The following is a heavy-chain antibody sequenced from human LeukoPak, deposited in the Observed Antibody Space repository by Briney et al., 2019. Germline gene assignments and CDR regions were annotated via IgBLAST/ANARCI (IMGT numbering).Heavy chain of an antibody. CDR3: TRDYYYRMDV. CDR2: IEGDGTGT. CDR1: GFTFSDNW. V-gene: IGHV3-74*01. J-gene: IGHJ6*04. Sequence: PGGSLRLSCAASGFTFSDNWMHWVRQAPGKGLGWVSRIEGDGTGTVYADSVKGRFTISRDNAKNTLYLQMNSLRAEDTAVYYCTRDYYYRMDVWGKGTTATVSS.